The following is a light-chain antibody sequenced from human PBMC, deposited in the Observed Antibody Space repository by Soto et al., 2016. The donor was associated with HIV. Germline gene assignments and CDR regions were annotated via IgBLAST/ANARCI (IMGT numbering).Light chain of an antibody. CDR3: QVWDTNSDHVI. V-gene: IGLV3-21*04. CDR1: ELGSKV. CDR2: DDR. Sequence: SYILTQPPSVSVAPRRDGQDHLWGKNELGSKVVHWYQQKSGQAPVLVISDDRDRPSGIPERFSGANSGNTATLTISRVEAGDEADYYCQVWDTNSDHVIFGGGTKVTVL. J-gene: IGLJ2*01.